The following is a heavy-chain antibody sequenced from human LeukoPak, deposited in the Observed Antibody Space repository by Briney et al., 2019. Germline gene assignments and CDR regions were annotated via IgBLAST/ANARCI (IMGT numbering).Heavy chain of an antibody. J-gene: IGHJ5*01. Sequence: GEPLRLSCAASGFTFTNAWMNWVRQAPGKGLAWVGRIKSKGDGETTGYAAPVKGRFTMSRDDSKATVYLQMNYLEAEDTAVYYCTTDLGLTMIRGVIVSWGQGALVTVSS. D-gene: IGHD3-10*01. CDR1: GFTFTNAW. V-gene: IGHV3-15*01. CDR2: IKSKGDGETT. CDR3: TTDLGLTMIRGVIVS.